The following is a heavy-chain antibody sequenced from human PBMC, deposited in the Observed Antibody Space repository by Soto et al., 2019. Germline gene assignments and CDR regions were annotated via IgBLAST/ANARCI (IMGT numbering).Heavy chain of an antibody. J-gene: IGHJ4*02. V-gene: IGHV4-4*02. Sequence: PSETLSLTCAVSGVSISSGNWWTWVRQTPQRGLEYIGEIFHDGTANYYPSFERRVAISVDTSKNQFSLKLTSVTAADTAVYYCAKDIVRYTYGACDYWGQGALVTVSS. CDR1: GVSISSGNW. CDR2: IFHDGTA. CDR3: AKDIVRYTYGACDY. D-gene: IGHD5-18*01.